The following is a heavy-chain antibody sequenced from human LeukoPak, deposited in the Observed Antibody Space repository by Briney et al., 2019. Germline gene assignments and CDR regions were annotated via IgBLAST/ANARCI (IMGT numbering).Heavy chain of an antibody. Sequence: GGSLRLSCAVSGFSVSGYWMTWVRQAPGKGLEWVANIKQDGSEKNYVDSVKGRFTISRDNAENSLFLQMNSLRVEDTAVYYCAREWQGGIAAAGTRIEGDYWGQGTLVAVSS. CDR2: IKQDGSEK. CDR1: GFSVSGYW. D-gene: IGHD6-13*01. J-gene: IGHJ4*02. V-gene: IGHV3-7*01. CDR3: AREWQGGIAAAGTRIEGDY.